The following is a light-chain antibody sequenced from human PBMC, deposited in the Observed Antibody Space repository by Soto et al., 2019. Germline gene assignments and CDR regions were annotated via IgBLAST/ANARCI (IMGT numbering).Light chain of an antibody. CDR2: DVS. CDR3: QQYGSSPRT. J-gene: IGKJ1*01. V-gene: IGKV3D-20*01. Sequence: EIVLTQSPATLSLSPGESATLSCGASQSISSSSLAWYQQKPGLAPRLLMYDVSSRAAGIPDRFSGSGSGTDFTLTINRLEPEDFAVYYCQQYGSSPRTFGQGTKVEI. CDR1: QSISSSS.